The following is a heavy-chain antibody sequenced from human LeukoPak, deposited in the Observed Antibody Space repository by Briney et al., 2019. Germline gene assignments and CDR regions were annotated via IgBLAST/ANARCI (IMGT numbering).Heavy chain of an antibody. J-gene: IGHJ4*02. CDR3: ARGTGRGSSWYYYFDY. V-gene: IGHV4-38-2*01. Sequence: PSETLSLTCAVSGYSISSGYYWGWIRQPPGKGLEWIGSIYYSGSTNYNPSLKSRVTISVDTSKNQFSLKLSSVTAADTAVYYCARGTGRGSSWYYYFDYWGQGTLVTVSS. CDR2: IYYSGST. CDR1: GYSISSGYY. D-gene: IGHD6-13*01.